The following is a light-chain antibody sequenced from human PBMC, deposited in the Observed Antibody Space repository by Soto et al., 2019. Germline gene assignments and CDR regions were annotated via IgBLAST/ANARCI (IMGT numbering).Light chain of an antibody. J-gene: IGKJ5*01. Sequence: ETVMTQSPATLSVSLGERATLSCRASQSVSSYLAWYQQKPGQAPRLLIYDASNRATGIPARFSGSESGTDFTLTISSLEPEDFAVYYCRQRSNWPPITCGQGTRLDIK. CDR2: DAS. CDR3: RQRSNWPPIT. CDR1: QSVSSY. V-gene: IGKV3-11*01.